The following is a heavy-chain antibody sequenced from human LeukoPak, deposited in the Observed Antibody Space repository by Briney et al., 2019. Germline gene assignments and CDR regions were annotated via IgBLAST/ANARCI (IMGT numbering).Heavy chain of an antibody. CDR3: ARDLRMGYYGSGSCFDY. Sequence: GGSLRLSCAASRFTFSSYWMHWVRQAPGKGLVWVSRINSDGSSTSYADSVKGRFTISRDNAKNTLYLQMNSLRAEDTAVYYCARDLRMGYYGSGSCFDYWGQGTLVTVSS. CDR2: INSDGSST. CDR1: RFTFSSYW. V-gene: IGHV3-74*01. D-gene: IGHD3-10*01. J-gene: IGHJ4*02.